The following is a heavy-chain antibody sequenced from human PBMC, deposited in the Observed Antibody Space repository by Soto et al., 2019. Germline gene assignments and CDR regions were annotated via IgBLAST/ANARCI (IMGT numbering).Heavy chain of an antibody. J-gene: IGHJ5*02. CDR2: IIPIFGTA. D-gene: IGHD6-13*01. CDR1: GGTFSSYV. Sequence: QVQLVQSGAEVKKPGSSVKVSCKASGGTFSSYVISWVRQDPGQGLEWMGGIIPIFGTANYAQKFQGRVTITADEATITAYMELSRLRSEDTAVYYCARGLRGRGIAAAGIGNWFAPWGQGTLVTVSS. V-gene: IGHV1-69*01. CDR3: ARGLRGRGIAAAGIGNWFAP.